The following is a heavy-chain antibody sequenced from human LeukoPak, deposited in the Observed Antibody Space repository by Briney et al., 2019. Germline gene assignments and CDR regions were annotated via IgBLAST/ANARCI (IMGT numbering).Heavy chain of an antibody. CDR1: GFTFSTYW. CDR2: IRPDGNEK. D-gene: IGHD3-10*01. J-gene: IGHJ4*02. V-gene: IGHV3-7*05. Sequence: GGSLILSCAASGFTFSTYWMSWVRQAPGKGLEWVANIRPDGNEKYYVDSVKGRFTISRDNAKNSLYLQMNSLRAEDTAVYYCARIGGWFGNDYWGQGTLVTVSS. CDR3: ARIGGWFGNDY.